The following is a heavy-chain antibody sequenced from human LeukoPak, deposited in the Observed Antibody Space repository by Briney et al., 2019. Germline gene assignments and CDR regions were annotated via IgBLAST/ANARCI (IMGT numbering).Heavy chain of an antibody. V-gene: IGHV3-23*01. CDR3: AKVLSLTQYYWYGMDV. CDR2: ISESDGRT. D-gene: IGHD2/OR15-2a*01. Sequence: PGGSLRLSCAASGFTFSTYAMNWVRRAPGKGLEWVSGISESDGRTYYADSVKGRFTISRDNSKNTLYLQMNSLRVEDTAVCYCAKVLSLTQYYWYGMDVWGQGTTVVVSS. CDR1: GFTFSTYA. J-gene: IGHJ6*02.